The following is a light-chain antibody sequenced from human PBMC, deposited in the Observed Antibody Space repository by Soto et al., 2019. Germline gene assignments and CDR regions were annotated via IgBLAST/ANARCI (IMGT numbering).Light chain of an antibody. CDR1: QTIRSSY. CDR3: QQYDSTPWT. J-gene: IGKJ1*01. V-gene: IGKV3-20*01. Sequence: DIVLTQSPCTLSFAPGEKATLACTARQTIRSSYLDWYRQTPGQAPTLLIYGASNRATGIAARFSGSGSGTDFTLIISRLEPEDFVLYYCQQYDSTPWTFGQGTKVDIK. CDR2: GAS.